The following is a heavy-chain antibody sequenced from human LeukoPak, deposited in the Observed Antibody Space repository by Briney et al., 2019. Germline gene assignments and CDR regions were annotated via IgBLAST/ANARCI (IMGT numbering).Heavy chain of an antibody. Sequence: GGSLRLSCAASGITFRSYGMHWVRQAPGKGLEWVAFIWYDGSNKYYADSVRGRFTISRDNSRNTLFLQMNSLRAEDTVVYYCATDRATQYFDYWGQGTLVSVSS. CDR1: GITFRSYG. D-gene: IGHD2-15*01. V-gene: IGHV3-30*02. CDR2: IWYDGSNK. CDR3: ATDRATQYFDY. J-gene: IGHJ4*02.